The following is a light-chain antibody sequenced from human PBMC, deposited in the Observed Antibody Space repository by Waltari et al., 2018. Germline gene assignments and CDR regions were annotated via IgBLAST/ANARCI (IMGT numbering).Light chain of an antibody. V-gene: IGKV1-39*01. CDR2: AAS. Sequence: DIQMTQFPYSLSASIGHRVTITCRASQSINRFLNWFQQKPGKAPKVLIYAASNLEGGVPSRFSGSGSGTDFTLIINSLQPEDFATYYCQQSYSSPLTFGGGTKVEIK. CDR1: QSINRF. J-gene: IGKJ4*01. CDR3: QQSYSSPLT.